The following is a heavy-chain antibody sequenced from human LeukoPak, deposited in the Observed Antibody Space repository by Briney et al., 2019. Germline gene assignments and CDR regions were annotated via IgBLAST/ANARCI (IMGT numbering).Heavy chain of an antibody. CDR2: IYYSGST. V-gene: IGHV4-59*01. Sequence: SETLPLTCTVSGGSISSYYWSWFRQPPGKGLEWIGYIYYSGSTNYNPSLKSRVTISVDTSKNQFSLKLSSVTAADTAVYYCARGFIAVAGPIQHWGQGTLVTVSS. CDR1: GGSISSYY. J-gene: IGHJ1*01. D-gene: IGHD6-19*01. CDR3: ARGFIAVAGPIQH.